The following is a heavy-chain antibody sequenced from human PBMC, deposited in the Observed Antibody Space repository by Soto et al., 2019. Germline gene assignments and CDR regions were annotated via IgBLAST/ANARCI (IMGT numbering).Heavy chain of an antibody. J-gene: IGHJ4*02. D-gene: IGHD6-19*01. CDR2: IKYDGSEI. CDR3: VNSYAARGWYEGSDY. V-gene: IGHV3-7*03. CDR1: GFTFRSSW. Sequence: SLRLSCAASGFTFRSSWMSWVRLRPGNGLEWVANIKYDGSEIYYVDSVKGRFTISRDNAKNTLHLQMSSLRVEDTAIYYCVNSYAARGWYEGSDYWGRGTVVTVS.